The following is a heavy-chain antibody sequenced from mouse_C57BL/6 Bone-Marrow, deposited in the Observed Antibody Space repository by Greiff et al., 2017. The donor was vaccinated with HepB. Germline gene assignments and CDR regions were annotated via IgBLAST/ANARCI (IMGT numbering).Heavy chain of an antibody. CDR2: ISNLAYSI. CDR1: GFTFSDYG. V-gene: IGHV5-15*01. Sequence: EVQLVESGGGLVQPGGSLKLSCAASGFTFSDYGMAWVRQAPRKGPEWVAFISNLAYSIYYADTVTGRFTISRENAKNTLYLEMSSLRSEDTAMYYCARLGTGAPYYFDYWGQGTTLTVSS. CDR3: ARLGTGAPYYFDY. D-gene: IGHD4-1*01. J-gene: IGHJ2*01.